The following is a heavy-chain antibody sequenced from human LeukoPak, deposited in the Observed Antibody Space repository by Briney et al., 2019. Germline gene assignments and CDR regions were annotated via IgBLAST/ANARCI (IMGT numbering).Heavy chain of an antibody. CDR1: GFTFSDYY. V-gene: IGHV3-11*06. CDR3: ASTRRDGYNSFDY. D-gene: IGHD5-24*01. Sequence: GGSLRLSCAASGFTFSDYYMSWIRQAPGKGLEWVSYISSSSSYTNYADSVKGRFTISRDNAKDSLYLQMNSLRAEDTAVYYCASTRRDGYNSFDYWGQGTLVTVSS. CDR2: ISSSSSYT. J-gene: IGHJ4*02.